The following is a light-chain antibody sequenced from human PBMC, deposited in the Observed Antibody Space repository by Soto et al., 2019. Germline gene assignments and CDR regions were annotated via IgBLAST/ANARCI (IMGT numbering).Light chain of an antibody. Sequence: ALTQPAPLFGAPGQSVTISSPWTRKRFGSSNLVSWYQQHPGKAPKLIIYEGSRRPSGVSGRFSGSKSGNTASLTISGLQAEDEADYYCCSFADSSTFYVFGTGTKVTVL. CDR3: CSFADSSTFYV. CDR2: EGS. J-gene: IGLJ1*01. CDR1: RKRFGSSNL. V-gene: IGLV2-23*01.